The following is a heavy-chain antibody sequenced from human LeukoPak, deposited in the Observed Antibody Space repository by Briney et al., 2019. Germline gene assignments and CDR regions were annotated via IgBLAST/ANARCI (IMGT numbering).Heavy chain of an antibody. J-gene: IGHJ4*02. CDR2: IHTSGST. CDR1: GGSISSYY. Sequence: SETLSLTCTVSGGSISSYYWSWIRQPAGKGLEWIGRIHTSGSTNYNPSLKSRVTTSVDTSKNQFSLKLSSVTAADTAVYYCARDTYYYDSSGYHVFDYWGQGTLVTVSS. V-gene: IGHV4-4*07. D-gene: IGHD3-22*01. CDR3: ARDTYYYDSSGYHVFDY.